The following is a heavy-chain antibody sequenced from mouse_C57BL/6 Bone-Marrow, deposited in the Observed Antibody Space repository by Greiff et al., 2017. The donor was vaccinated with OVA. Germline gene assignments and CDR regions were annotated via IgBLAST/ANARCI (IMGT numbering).Heavy chain of an antibody. J-gene: IGHJ1*03. CDR2: IYPRDGST. Sequence: VQLQQSDAELVKPGASVKISCKVSGYTFTDHTIHWMKQRPEQGLEWIGYIYPRDGSTTYNEKFKGTAPLTADKSSSTAYMQLNSLTSEDSAVYFCARLGYYGSSLYWYFDVWGTGTTVTVSS. CDR3: ARLGYYGSSLYWYFDV. V-gene: IGHV1-78*01. D-gene: IGHD1-1*01. CDR1: GYTFTDHT.